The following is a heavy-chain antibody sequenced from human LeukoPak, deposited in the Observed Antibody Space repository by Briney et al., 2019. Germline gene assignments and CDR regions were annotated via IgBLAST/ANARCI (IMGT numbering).Heavy chain of an antibody. J-gene: IGHJ4*02. CDR1: GFTFYMYA. V-gene: IGHV3-23*01. CDR2: MCGTAGCT. D-gene: IGHD5-24*01. Sequence: GGSLTLSCQASGFTFYMYAMSWVRQAPGKGLEWVASMCGTAGCTFYPDSVKGRFTISRDNSKNVLYLRMNSLTAEDTAIYYCAKGRDGYNYWDYWGQGTLVTVSS. CDR3: AKGRDGYNYWDY.